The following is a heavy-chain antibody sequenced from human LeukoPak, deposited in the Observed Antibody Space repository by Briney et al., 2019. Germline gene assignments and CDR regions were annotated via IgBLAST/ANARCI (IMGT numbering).Heavy chain of an antibody. V-gene: IGHV3-23*01. CDR2: ISGSGGST. J-gene: IGHJ4*02. CDR3: AKDRDYGSGSYIFDY. Sequence: GGSLRLSCAASGFTFSSYAMSWVSQAPGKGLEWVSAISGSGGSTYYADSVKGRFTISRDNSKNTLYLQMNSLRAEDTAVYYCAKDRDYGSGSYIFDYWGQGTLVTVSS. D-gene: IGHD3-10*01. CDR1: GFTFSSYA.